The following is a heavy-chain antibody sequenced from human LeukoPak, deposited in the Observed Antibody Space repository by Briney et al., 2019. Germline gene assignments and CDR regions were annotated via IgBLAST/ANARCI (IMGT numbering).Heavy chain of an antibody. CDR1: GFTFRDYH. CDR2: ISNSGSTI. CDR3: ARDGATFSGYDWYYYMDV. D-gene: IGHD5-12*01. V-gene: IGHV3-11*04. Sequence: GGSLRLSCAASGFTFRDYHMSWIRQAPGKGLEWVSYISNSGSTIYYTDSVKGRFTISRDNAKNSLYLQMNSLRAEDTAVYYCARDGATFSGYDWYYYMDVWGKGTMVTVCS. J-gene: IGHJ6*03.